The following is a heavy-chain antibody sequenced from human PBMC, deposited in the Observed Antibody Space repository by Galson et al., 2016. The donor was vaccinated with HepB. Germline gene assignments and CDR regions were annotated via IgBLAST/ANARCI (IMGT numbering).Heavy chain of an antibody. CDR2: IHDSERT. Sequence: TLSLTCTVSGGSISSGGYYWSWIRQHPGKGLEWIGYIHDSERTQYNPSLKSRLNISVETSKNQFSLKLSSVTAADTAVYYCARGLVVFATPYSVEEYSHYGMDVWGHGTTVIVSS. CDR1: GGSISSGGYY. CDR3: ARGLVVFATPYSVEEYSHYGMDV. V-gene: IGHV4-31*03. J-gene: IGHJ6*02. D-gene: IGHD2-8*02.